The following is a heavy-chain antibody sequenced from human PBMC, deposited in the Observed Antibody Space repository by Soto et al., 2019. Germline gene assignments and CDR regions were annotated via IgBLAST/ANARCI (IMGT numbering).Heavy chain of an antibody. D-gene: IGHD1-20*01. CDR1: GYTLTELS. J-gene: IGHJ6*02. CDR2: FDPEDGET. V-gene: IGHV1-24*01. CDR3: ATTLQFRYNWNYYYGMDV. Sequence: ASVKVSCKVSGYTLTELSMHWVRQAPGKGLEWMGGFDPEDGETIHAQKFQGRVTMTEDTSTDTAYMELSSLRSEDTAVYYCATTLQFRYNWNYYYGMDVWGQGTTVTVSS.